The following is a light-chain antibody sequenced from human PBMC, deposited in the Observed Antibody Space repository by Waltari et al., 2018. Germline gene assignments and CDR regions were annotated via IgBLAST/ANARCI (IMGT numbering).Light chain of an antibody. J-gene: IGKJ5*01. V-gene: IGKV2-28*01. CDR2: LCA. CDR1: QSLLHSNGSNY. Sequence: IVMTQSPLSLPVTPGEPASISCRSSQSLLHSNGSNYLDWYLQKPGQSPQILIYLCANRASGVPDRFSGSGSGTDFTLNISRVEAEDAGVYYCMEALQSVTFGQGTRLEIK. CDR3: MEALQSVT.